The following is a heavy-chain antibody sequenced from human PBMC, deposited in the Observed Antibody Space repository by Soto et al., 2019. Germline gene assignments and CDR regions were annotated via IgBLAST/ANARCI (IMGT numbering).Heavy chain of an antibody. CDR3: ANLGITGTNGLGY. D-gene: IGHD1-7*01. J-gene: IGHJ4*02. CDR2: ISGSGGST. V-gene: IGHV3-23*01. CDR1: GFTFSSYA. Sequence: EVQLLESGGGLGQPGGSLRLSCAASGFTFSSYAMSWVRQAPGKGLEWVSAISGSGGSTYYADSVKGRFTISRDNSKNTLYLQMNSLRAEDTAVYYCANLGITGTNGLGYWGQGTLVTVSS.